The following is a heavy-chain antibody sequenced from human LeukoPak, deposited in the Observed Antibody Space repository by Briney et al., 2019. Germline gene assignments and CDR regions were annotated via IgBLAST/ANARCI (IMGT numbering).Heavy chain of an antibody. CDR2: IKSKNDGETT. J-gene: IGHJ4*02. Sequence: GGSLRLSCAASGFTFSSYAMSWVRQAPGKGLEWVALIKSKNDGETTHYVAPVKGRFTISRDDSKNTVYLQMNNLKSEDTAVYYCITDVPDSSAYPFDYWGQGTLVTVSS. D-gene: IGHD3-22*01. V-gene: IGHV3-15*01. CDR3: ITDVPDSSAYPFDY. CDR1: GFTFSSYA.